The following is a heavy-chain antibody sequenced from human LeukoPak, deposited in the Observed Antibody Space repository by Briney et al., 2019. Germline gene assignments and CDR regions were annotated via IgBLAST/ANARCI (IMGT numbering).Heavy chain of an antibody. CDR3: AKDSGNYVFWSVYFPPYTWFDP. CDR2: ISGSGGST. Sequence: QPGGSLRLSCAASGFAFSSYWMHWVRQAPGQGLVWVSAISGSGGSTYYADSVKGRFTISRDNSKNTLYLQMNSLRAEDTAVYYCAKDSGNYVFWSVYFPPYTWFDPWGQGTLVTVSS. D-gene: IGHD3-3*01. V-gene: IGHV3-23*01. CDR1: GFAFSSYW. J-gene: IGHJ5*02.